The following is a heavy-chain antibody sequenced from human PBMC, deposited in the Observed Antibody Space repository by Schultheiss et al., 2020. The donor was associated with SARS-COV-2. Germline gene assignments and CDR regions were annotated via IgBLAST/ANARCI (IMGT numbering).Heavy chain of an antibody. Sequence: GGSLRLSCAASGFTFSNAWMNWVRQAPGKGLEWVGRIKSKTDGGTTDYAAPVKGRFTISRDDSKNTLYLQMNSLKTEDTAVYYCARQSRGDVVVPAASYYYYYMDVWGKGTTVTVSS. CDR1: GFTFSNAW. J-gene: IGHJ6*03. CDR3: ARQSRGDVVVPAASYYYYYMDV. CDR2: IKSKTDGGTT. V-gene: IGHV3-15*07. D-gene: IGHD2-2*01.